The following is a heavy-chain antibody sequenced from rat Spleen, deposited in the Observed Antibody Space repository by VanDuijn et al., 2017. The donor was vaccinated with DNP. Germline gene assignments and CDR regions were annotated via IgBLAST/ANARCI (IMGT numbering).Heavy chain of an antibody. J-gene: IGHJ1*01. CDR1: GFSLTSNS. V-gene: IGHV2-1*01. CDR2: MWSGVTT. D-gene: IGHD1-12*02. CDR3: SRSDGYWYFDF. Sequence: QVQLKESGPGLVQPSQTLSLTCTVSGFSLTSNSVHWVRLPPGKGLEWIGTMWSGVTTDYNSALKSRLSISRDTSKSQVFLKMNSLQTEDTAIYFCSRSDGYWYFDFWGPGTMVTVSS.